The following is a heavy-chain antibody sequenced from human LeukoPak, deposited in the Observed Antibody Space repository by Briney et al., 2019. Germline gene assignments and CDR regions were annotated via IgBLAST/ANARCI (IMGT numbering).Heavy chain of an antibody. CDR1: GFTFSSYA. CDR3: ANRGIAVAGSANTFDI. CDR2: ISCSVGST. J-gene: IGHJ3*02. Sequence: PLGALRLSCAASGFTFSSYAMSWVRQAPGKGLEWVSAISCSVGSTYYADSVKGRFTISRDNSKNTLYLQMNSLRAEDTAVYYCANRGIAVAGSANTFDIWGQGTMVTVSS. D-gene: IGHD6-19*01. V-gene: IGHV3-23*01.